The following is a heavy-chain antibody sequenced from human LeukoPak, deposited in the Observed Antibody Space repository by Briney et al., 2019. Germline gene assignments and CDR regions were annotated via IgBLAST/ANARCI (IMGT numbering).Heavy chain of an antibody. CDR2: ISSSSDYI. Sequence: NSEGSLRLSCAASGFTFSSYTMNWVRQAPGKGLEWVSSISSSSDYIYYADSVKGRFTISRDNAKNSLYLQMNSLRAEDTAVYYCARDLEFDYWGQGTPVTVSS. V-gene: IGHV3-21*01. CDR3: ARDLEFDY. CDR1: GFTFSSYT. D-gene: IGHD3-3*01. J-gene: IGHJ4*02.